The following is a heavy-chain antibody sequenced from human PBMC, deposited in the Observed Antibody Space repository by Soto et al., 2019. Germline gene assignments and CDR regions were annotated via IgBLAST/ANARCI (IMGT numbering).Heavy chain of an antibody. Sequence: EVQLVESGGGLVQPGGSLRLSCAASGFTVSSNYMSWVRQAPGKGLEWVSVIYSGGSTYYADSVKGRFTISRHNSKNTLYLQMNSLRAEDTAVYYCARAGGDYVSADYYYSMDVWGKGTTVTVSS. D-gene: IGHD4-17*01. CDR2: IYSGGST. CDR3: ARAGGDYVSADYYYSMDV. CDR1: GFTVSSNY. J-gene: IGHJ6*03. V-gene: IGHV3-53*04.